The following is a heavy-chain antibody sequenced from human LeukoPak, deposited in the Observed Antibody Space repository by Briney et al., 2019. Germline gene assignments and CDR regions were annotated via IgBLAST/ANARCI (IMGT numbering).Heavy chain of an antibody. V-gene: IGHV4-39*01. CDR3: ARSYYYDSSGLTGDY. CDR1: GGSISSSSYY. J-gene: IGHJ4*02. CDR2: INYSGST. D-gene: IGHD3-22*01. Sequence: PSETLSLTCTVSGGSISSSSYYWGWIRQPPGKGLEWIGSINYSGSTYYNPYLKSRVTISVDTSKNHVSLKLSSVTAADTAVYYCARSYYYDSSGLTGDYWGQGTLVTVSS.